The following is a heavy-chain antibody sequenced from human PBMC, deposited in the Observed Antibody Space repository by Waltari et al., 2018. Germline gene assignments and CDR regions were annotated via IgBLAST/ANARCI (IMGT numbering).Heavy chain of an antibody. CDR2: ISISGGSA. Sequence: EVQLLESGGGLVQPGGSLRLSCAASGFTFSSYAMSWVRQAPGKGLEWVSSISISGGSAYYADSVKGRFTISRDNSKNTLFLQMNSLRAEDTAVYYCAKPHIPSSHRSGPDYWGQGTLVTVSS. CDR1: GFTFSSYA. CDR3: AKPHIPSSHRSGPDY. J-gene: IGHJ4*02. D-gene: IGHD2-15*01. V-gene: IGHV3-23*01.